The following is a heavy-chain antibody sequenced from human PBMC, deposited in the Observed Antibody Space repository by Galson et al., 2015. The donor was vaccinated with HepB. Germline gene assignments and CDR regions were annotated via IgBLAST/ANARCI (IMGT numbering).Heavy chain of an antibody. J-gene: IGHJ5*02. CDR1: GYTFTSYA. D-gene: IGHD3-22*01. Sequence: SVKVSCKASGYTFTSYAMHWVRQAPGQRLEWMGWINAGNGNTKYSQKFQGRVTITRDTSASTAYMELSSLRSEDTAVYYCARVRDYYDSSGYFPWGQGTLVTVSS. CDR3: ARVRDYYDSSGYFP. CDR2: INAGNGNT. V-gene: IGHV1-3*01.